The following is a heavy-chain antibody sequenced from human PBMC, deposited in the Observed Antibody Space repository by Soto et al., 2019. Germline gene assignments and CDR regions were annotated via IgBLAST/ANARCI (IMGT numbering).Heavy chain of an antibody. Sequence: EVHLVESGGGLMKPGESLRLSCAASGFTFSSAWFNWVRQAPGKGLEWVGRIKSQNDGGTTDYAAPVRDRFTISKDDSINTLYLPMNSLQTEYAGVYFCTADLPAFIPQVDSWGQGTLVTVSS. J-gene: IGHJ4*02. CDR1: GFTFSSAW. CDR2: IKSQNDGGTT. CDR3: TADLPAFIPQVDS. V-gene: IGHV3-15*07. D-gene: IGHD3-3*02.